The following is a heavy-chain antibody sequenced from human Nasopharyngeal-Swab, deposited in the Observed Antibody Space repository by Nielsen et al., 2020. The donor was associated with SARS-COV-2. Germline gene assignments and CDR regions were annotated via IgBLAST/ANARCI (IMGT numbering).Heavy chain of an antibody. D-gene: IGHD5-18*01. CDR1: GYTFTSYY. CDR2: INPSGGST. CDR3: ARASFYSYGEAYYYMDV. Sequence: ASVKVSCKASGYTFTSYYMHWVRQAPGQGLEWMGIINPSGGSTSYAQKFQGRVTMTRDTSTSTVYMELSSLRSEDTAVYYCARASFYSYGEAYYYMDVWGKGTTVTVSS. J-gene: IGHJ6*03. V-gene: IGHV1-46*01.